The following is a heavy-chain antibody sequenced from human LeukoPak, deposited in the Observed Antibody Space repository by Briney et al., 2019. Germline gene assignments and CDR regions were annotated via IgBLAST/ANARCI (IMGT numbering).Heavy chain of an antibody. Sequence: PGGSLRLSCTASGFNFNNFGMHWVRQAPGKGLQWVAFVRFDGADKHSGDPVKGRFTTARDNSKTTLYLQMTTQRLDDTAVSYCVKDMPERSGYAHDAFHIWGQGTMVTVSS. CDR1: GFNFNNFG. CDR3: VKDMPERSGYAHDAFHI. CDR2: VRFDGADK. V-gene: IGHV3-30*02. J-gene: IGHJ3*02. D-gene: IGHD3-3*01.